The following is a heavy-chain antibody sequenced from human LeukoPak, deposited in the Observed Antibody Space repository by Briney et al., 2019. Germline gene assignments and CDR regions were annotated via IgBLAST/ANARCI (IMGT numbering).Heavy chain of an antibody. D-gene: IGHD3-10*01. Sequence: GGSLRLSCAASGFILSDYYMTWIRQAPGKGLEWVSYISSSGGITYYADSVKGRFTISRDNAKNSLYLEMNSLRDDDTAVYFCARTGGAGSPSDTWGQGTLVTVSS. V-gene: IGHV3-11*01. CDR3: ARTGGAGSPSDT. J-gene: IGHJ5*02. CDR2: ISSSGGIT. CDR1: GFILSDYY.